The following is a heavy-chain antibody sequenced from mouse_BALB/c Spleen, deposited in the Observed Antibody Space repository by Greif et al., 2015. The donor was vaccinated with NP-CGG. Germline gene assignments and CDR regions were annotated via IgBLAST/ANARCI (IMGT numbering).Heavy chain of an antibody. CDR2: IDPANGNT. J-gene: IGHJ1*01. Sequence: EVQLQQSGAELVKPGASVKLSCTASGFNIKDTYMHWVKQRPEQGLEWIGRIDPANGNTKYDPKFQGKATITADTSSNTAYLQLSSLTSEDTAVYYCAYGYGYFDVWGAGTTVTVSS. V-gene: IGHV14-3*02. CDR1: GFNIKDTY. D-gene: IGHD1-1*02. CDR3: AYGYGYFDV.